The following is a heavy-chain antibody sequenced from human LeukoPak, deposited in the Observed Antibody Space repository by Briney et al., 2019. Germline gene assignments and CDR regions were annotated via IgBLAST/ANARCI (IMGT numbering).Heavy chain of an antibody. D-gene: IGHD1-26*01. J-gene: IGHJ6*02. CDR1: GGSFSGYY. Sequence: SETLSLTCAVYGGSFSGYYWSWIRQPPGKGLEWIGEINHSGSTNYDPSLKSRVTISVDTSKNQFSLKLSSVTAADTAVYYCASQRGSYGYYYYYGMDVWGQGTTVTVSS. CDR3: ASQRGSYGYYYYYGMDV. V-gene: IGHV4-34*01. CDR2: INHSGST.